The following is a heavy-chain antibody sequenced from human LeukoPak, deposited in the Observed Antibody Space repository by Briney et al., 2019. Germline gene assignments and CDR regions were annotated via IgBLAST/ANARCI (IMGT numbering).Heavy chain of an antibody. J-gene: IGHJ6*03. CDR1: GFTFDDYG. V-gene: IGHV3-20*04. D-gene: IGHD2-2*02. CDR3: ARQVYCSGTSCYTKYYYYYMDV. CDR2: INWNGGST. Sequence: GGSLRLSCAASGFTFDDYGMSWFRQAPGKGLEWVSSINWNGGSTGYADSVKGRFTISRDNAKNSLYLQMNSLRAEDTALYYCARQVYCSGTSCYTKYYYYYMDVWGKGTTVTVSS.